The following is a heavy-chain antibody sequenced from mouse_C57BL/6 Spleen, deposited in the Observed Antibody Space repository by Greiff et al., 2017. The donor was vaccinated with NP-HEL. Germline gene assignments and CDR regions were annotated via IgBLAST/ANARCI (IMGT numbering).Heavy chain of an antibody. D-gene: IGHD1-1*01. V-gene: IGHV1-69*01. J-gene: IGHJ1*03. Sequence: QVQLQQPGAELVMPGASVKLSCKASGYTFTSYWMHWVKQRPGQGLEWIGEIDPSDSYTNYNQKFKGKSTLTVDKSSSTAYIQLSSLTSEDSAVYYCARSPYVGYCDVWGTGTTVTVSS. CDR1: GYTFTSYW. CDR2: IDPSDSYT. CDR3: ARSPYVGYCDV.